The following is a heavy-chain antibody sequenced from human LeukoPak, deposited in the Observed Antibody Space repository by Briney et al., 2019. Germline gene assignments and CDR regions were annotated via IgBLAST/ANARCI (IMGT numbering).Heavy chain of an antibody. D-gene: IGHD3-3*01. Sequence: SDTLSLTCSVSGGSISSYYWSWIPQPVGKGLEGSGRIYTSWFTNYNPSLTRRVTMSVDTSKNQFSLRPSSATAGGTAVYFCALDPSIFGAPWGQGTLVTVSS. CDR3: ALDPSIFGAP. J-gene: IGHJ5*02. CDR1: GGSISSYY. CDR2: IYTSWFT. V-gene: IGHV4-4*07.